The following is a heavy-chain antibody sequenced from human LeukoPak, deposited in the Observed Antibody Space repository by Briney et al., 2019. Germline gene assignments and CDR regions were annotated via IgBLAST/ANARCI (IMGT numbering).Heavy chain of an antibody. D-gene: IGHD5-12*01. CDR1: GFTFSSYS. CDR2: ISSSSSYI. J-gene: IGHJ4*02. Sequence: GGSLRLSCAASGFTFSSYSMNCVRQAPGKGLEWVSSISSSSSYIYYADSVKGRFTISRDNAKNSLYLQMNSLRAEDTAVYYCASGYSGYESGRGTDYWGQGTLVTVSS. CDR3: ASGYSGYESGRGTDY. V-gene: IGHV3-21*01.